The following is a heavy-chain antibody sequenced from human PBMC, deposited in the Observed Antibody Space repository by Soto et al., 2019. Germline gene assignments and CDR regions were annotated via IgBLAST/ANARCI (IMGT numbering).Heavy chain of an antibody. CDR2: IYWDDDK. J-gene: IGHJ4*02. V-gene: IGHV2-5*02. CDR1: GFSLTTSGVG. CDR3: AHRVLRTVFGLVTTTAIYFDF. Sequence: QITLNESGPTQVKPRQTLTLTCTFSGFSLTTSGVGVGWIRQSPGKAPEWLALIYWDDDKRYSPSLKSRLTLTNYTSKNQVVLRMADLDPADTATYYCAHRVLRTVFGLVTTTAIYFDFWGQGTPVAVSS. D-gene: IGHD3-3*01.